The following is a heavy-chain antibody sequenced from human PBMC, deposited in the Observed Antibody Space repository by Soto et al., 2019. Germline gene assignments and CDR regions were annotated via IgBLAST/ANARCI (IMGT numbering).Heavy chain of an antibody. D-gene: IGHD1-26*01. CDR3: AREEVGATLSPTSPTPIH. CDR2: INAGNGNT. CDR1: GYTFTSYA. J-gene: IGHJ4*02. V-gene: IGHV1-3*01. Sequence: ASVKVSCKASGYTFTSYAMHWVRQAPGQRLEWMGWINAGNGNTKYSQKFQGRVTITRDTSASTAYMELSSLRSEDTAVYYCAREEVGATLSPTSPTPIHWGQGTLVTVSS.